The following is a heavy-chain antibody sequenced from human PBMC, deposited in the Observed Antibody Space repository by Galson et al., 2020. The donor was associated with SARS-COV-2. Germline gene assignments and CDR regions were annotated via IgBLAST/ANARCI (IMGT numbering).Heavy chain of an antibody. Sequence: ASVQVSCKASGYTFTSYGISWVRQAPGQGLEWMGWISAYNGNTNYAQKLQGRVTMTTDTSTSTAYMELRSLRSDDTAVYYCAREGGYYYDSSGLLDYWGQGTLVTVSS. V-gene: IGHV1-18*04. D-gene: IGHD3-22*01. CDR3: AREGGYYYDSSGLLDY. CDR1: GYTFTSYG. J-gene: IGHJ4*02. CDR2: ISAYNGNT.